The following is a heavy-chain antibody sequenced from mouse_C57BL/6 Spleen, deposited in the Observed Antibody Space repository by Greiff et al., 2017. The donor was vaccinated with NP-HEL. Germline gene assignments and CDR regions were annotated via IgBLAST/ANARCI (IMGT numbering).Heavy chain of an antibody. Sequence: EVKLVESGGDLVKPGGSLKLSCAASGFTFSSYGMSWVRQTPDKRLEWVATISSGGSYTYYPDSVKGRFTISRDNAKNTLYLQMSSLKSEDTAMYYCARQLGDYDRGSFFDYWGQGTTLTVSS. CDR3: ARQLGDYDRGSFFDY. CDR2: ISSGGSYT. D-gene: IGHD2-4*01. V-gene: IGHV5-6*02. J-gene: IGHJ2*01. CDR1: GFTFSSYG.